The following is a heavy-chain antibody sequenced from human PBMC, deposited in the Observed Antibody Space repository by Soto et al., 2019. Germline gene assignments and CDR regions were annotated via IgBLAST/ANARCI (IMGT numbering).Heavy chain of an antibody. V-gene: IGHV4-4*07. D-gene: IGHD2-15*01. J-gene: IGHJ5*02. Sequence: SATLSLTCTVSGGSISSYYWSWIRQPAGKGLEWIGRIYTSGSTNYNPSLKSRVTMSVDTSKNQFSLKLSSVTAADTAVYYCARDSGYCSGGSCYAGLNWFDPWGQGTLVTVSS. CDR3: ARDSGYCSGGSCYAGLNWFDP. CDR1: GGSISSYY. CDR2: IYTSGST.